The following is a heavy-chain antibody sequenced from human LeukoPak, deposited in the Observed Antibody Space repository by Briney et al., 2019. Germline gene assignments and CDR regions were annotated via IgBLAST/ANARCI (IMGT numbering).Heavy chain of an antibody. D-gene: IGHD3-10*02. CDR3: ARGLIVRQDDAFDV. J-gene: IGHJ3*01. Sequence: PSETLSLTCTVSGVSVSNYYWSWIRQPPGRGLEWLGFIFYKGSIDHNPSLKRRVSMSVDPSKNQLSLNLTSVTAADTAIYYCARGLIVRQDDAFDVWGQGTKVTVSS. V-gene: IGHV4-59*02. CDR1: GVSVSNYY. CDR2: IFYKGSI.